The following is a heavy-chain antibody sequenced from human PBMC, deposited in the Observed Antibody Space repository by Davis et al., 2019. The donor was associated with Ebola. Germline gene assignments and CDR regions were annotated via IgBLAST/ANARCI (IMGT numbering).Heavy chain of an antibody. CDR1: GGSITNVDYY. CDR2: IYSLGGT. D-gene: IGHD6-19*01. Sequence: SETLSLTCSVSGGSITNVDYYWTWIRQPPGKGLEWIAYIYSLGGTYYNPSLKSRVTISVDTSKNQFSLKLSSVTAADTAVYYCAREAGSTYYYYGMDVWGQGTTVTVSS. V-gene: IGHV4-30-4*01. J-gene: IGHJ6*02. CDR3: AREAGSTYYYYGMDV.